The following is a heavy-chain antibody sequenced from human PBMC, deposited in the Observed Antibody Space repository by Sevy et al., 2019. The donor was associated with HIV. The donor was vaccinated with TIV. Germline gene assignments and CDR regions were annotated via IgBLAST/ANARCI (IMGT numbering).Heavy chain of an antibody. CDR1: GFTFRSFS. V-gene: IGHV3-33*01. CDR3: ARDAARVIVPTAGFDS. CDR2: IWYDGRTE. Sequence: GGSLRLSCVASGFTFRSFSMHWVRQAPGKGLEWVAAIWYDGRTERYADSVQGRFTISRDNSKKTLYLQMNSLRDEDTAIYYCARDAARVIVPTAGFDSWGQGILVTVSS. J-gene: IGHJ5*01. D-gene: IGHD1-1*01.